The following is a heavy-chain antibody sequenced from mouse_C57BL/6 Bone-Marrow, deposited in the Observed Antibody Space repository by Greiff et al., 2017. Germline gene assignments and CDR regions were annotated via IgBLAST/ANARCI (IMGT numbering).Heavy chain of an antibody. CDR1: GFNIKDDY. CDR3: TTVSSYRYFDV. CDR2: IDPENGDT. Sequence: VHVKQSGAELVRPGASVKLSCTASGFNIKDDYMHWVKQRPEQGLEWIGWIDPENGDTEYASKFQGKATITADTSSNTAYLQLSSLTSEDTAVYYCTTVSSYRYFDVWGTGATVTVSS. J-gene: IGHJ1*03. V-gene: IGHV14-4*01. D-gene: IGHD1-1*01.